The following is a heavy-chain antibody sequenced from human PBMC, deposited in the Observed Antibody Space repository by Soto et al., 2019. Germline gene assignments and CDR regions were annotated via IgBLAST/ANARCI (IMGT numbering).Heavy chain of an antibody. CDR3: AREKERLRFLEWPGAFDI. CDR1: GYTFTSYG. D-gene: IGHD3-3*01. Sequence: QVQLVQSGAEVKKPGASVKVSCKASGYTFTSYGISWVRQAPGQGLEWMGWISAYNGNTNYAQKLQGRVTMTTDTSTSTAYMELRSLRSDDTAVYYCAREKERLRFLEWPGAFDIWGQGTMVTVSS. J-gene: IGHJ3*02. CDR2: ISAYNGNT. V-gene: IGHV1-18*01.